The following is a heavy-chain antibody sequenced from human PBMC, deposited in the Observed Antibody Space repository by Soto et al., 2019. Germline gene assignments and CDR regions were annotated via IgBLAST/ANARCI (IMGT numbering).Heavy chain of an antibody. CDR3: ARDPSYYGMDV. V-gene: IGHV1-3*01. CDR2: INAGKGNT. J-gene: IGHJ6*02. Sequence: ASVKVSCKASGYTFTSYAMHWVRQAPGQRLEWMGWINAGKGNTKYSQKFQGRVTITRDTSASTAYMELSSLRSEDTAVYYCARDPSYYGMDVWGQGTTVTVSS. CDR1: GYTFTSYA.